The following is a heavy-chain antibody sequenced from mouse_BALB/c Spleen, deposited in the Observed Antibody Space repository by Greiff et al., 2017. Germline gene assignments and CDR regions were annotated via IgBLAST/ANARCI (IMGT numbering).Heavy chain of an antibody. J-gene: IGHJ4*01. CDR3: ARRGFYYGSSYDYAMDY. D-gene: IGHD1-1*01. CDR2: ILPGSGST. CDR1: GYTFSSYW. Sequence: QVQLKQPGAELMKPGASVKISCKATGYTFSSYWIEWVKQRPGHGLEWIGEILPGSGSTNYNEKFKGKATFTADTSSNTAYMQLSSLTSEDSAVYYCARRGFYYGSSYDYAMDYWGQGTSVTGSS. V-gene: IGHV1-9*01.